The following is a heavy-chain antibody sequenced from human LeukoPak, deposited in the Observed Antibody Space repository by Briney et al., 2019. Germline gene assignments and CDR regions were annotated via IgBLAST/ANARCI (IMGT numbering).Heavy chain of an antibody. D-gene: IGHD3-22*01. Sequence: SETLSLTCTVSGGSISSYYWSWIRQPPGKGLEWIGYIYYSGSTNYNPSLKSRVTISVDTSKSQFSLKLSSVTAADTAVYYCARLRHYYDSSGFDAFDIWGQGTMVTVSS. V-gene: IGHV4-59*01. J-gene: IGHJ3*02. CDR2: IYYSGST. CDR3: ARLRHYYDSSGFDAFDI. CDR1: GGSISSYY.